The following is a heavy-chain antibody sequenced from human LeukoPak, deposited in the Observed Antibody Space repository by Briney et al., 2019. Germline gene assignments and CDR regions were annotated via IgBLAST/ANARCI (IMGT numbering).Heavy chain of an antibody. CDR1: GGSISSGNYY. Sequence: SETLSLTCTVSGGSISSGNYYWSWIRQPAGKGLEWIGRIYTRGSTKYTPSLKSRVTMSVDTSKNQFSLKLSSVTAADTAVYYCARHDAYYYDSSGYFSYWGQGTLVTVSS. D-gene: IGHD3-22*01. CDR2: IYTRGST. J-gene: IGHJ4*02. V-gene: IGHV4-61*02. CDR3: ARHDAYYYDSSGYFSY.